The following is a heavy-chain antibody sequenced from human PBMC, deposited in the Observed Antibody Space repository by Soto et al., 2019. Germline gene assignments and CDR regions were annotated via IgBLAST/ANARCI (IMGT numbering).Heavy chain of an antibody. CDR2: ISYHGNDK. V-gene: IGHV3-30-3*01. CDR3: ARSKYYYDTSAYLDY. D-gene: IGHD3-22*01. J-gene: IGHJ4*02. CDR1: GFTFSSDA. Sequence: QVQLVESGGGVVQPGRSLRLSCAASGFTFSSDAMHWVRQAPGKGLEWVAVISYHGNDKYYADSVKGRFTISRDNSKNTLYLQMNSLSAEDKAVYFCARSKYYYDTSAYLDYWGQGTLVTVSS.